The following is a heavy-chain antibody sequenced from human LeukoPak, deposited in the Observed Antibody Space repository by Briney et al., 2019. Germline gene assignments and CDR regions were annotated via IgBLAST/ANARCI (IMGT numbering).Heavy chain of an antibody. J-gene: IGHJ6*03. CDR1: GFTFSSYA. CDR3: AKDSKIVGATFRSYHYMDV. Sequence: GGSLRLSCAASGFTFSSYAMSWVRQAPGKGLEWVSAIRGSGDRTHHADSVKGRFTISRDNSKNTLYLQMNSLRAEDTAVYYCAKDSKIVGATFRSYHYMDVWGKGTAVTVSS. D-gene: IGHD1-26*01. V-gene: IGHV3-23*01. CDR2: IRGSGDRT.